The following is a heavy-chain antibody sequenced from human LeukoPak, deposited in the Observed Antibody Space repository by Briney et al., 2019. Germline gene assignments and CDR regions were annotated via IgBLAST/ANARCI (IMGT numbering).Heavy chain of an antibody. CDR2: ISYDGSNK. CDR1: GFTFSSYG. D-gene: IGHD3-16*01. V-gene: IGHV3-30*03. Sequence: GGSLRLSCAASGFTFSSYGMHWVRQAPGKGLEWVAVISYDGSNKYYADSVKGRFTISRDNSKNTLYLQMNSLRAEDTAVYFCARGGGLDVWGQGATVTVSS. CDR3: ARGGGLDV. J-gene: IGHJ6*02.